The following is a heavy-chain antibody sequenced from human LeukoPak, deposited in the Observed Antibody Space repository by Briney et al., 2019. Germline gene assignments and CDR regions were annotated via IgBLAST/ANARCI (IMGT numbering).Heavy chain of an antibody. CDR3: ARVAYGSGRAEYGMDV. V-gene: IGHV3-48*03. CDR2: SGCTI. J-gene: IGHJ6*02. Sequence: SGCTISYSYSVKGRFTISRDTAKNSLYLQMNSLSAEDTAVYYCARVAYGSGRAEYGMDVWGQGTTVTVSS. D-gene: IGHD3-10*01.